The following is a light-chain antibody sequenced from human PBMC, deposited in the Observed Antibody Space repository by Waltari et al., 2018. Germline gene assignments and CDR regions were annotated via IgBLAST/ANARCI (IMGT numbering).Light chain of an antibody. CDR1: RTISND. CDR3: QQSYSLPLT. CDR2: SAF. V-gene: IGKV1-39*01. J-gene: IGKJ4*01. Sequence: DIQMTQSPSSLSASLEDRVTITCRASRTISNDLNWYQQKPGKAPKLLIYSAFRLQSGVPSRFSGGGSGTDFTLTISSLQAEDFSTYYCQQSYSLPLTVGGGTKVEMK.